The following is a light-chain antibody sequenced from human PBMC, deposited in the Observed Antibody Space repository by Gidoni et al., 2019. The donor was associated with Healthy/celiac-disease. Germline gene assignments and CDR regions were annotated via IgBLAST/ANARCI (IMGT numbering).Light chain of an antibody. CDR3: QQSYSSPIT. CDR2: GTS. CDR1: PSISSY. Sequence: DTQMTQSPSSLSASVGDRVTITCRASPSISSYLNWYQQRLGKAPKLLIYGTSSLQSGVPSRFSGSGSGTDFTLTISSLQPEDFATYYCQQSYSSPITFGQGTRLEIK. V-gene: IGKV1-39*01. J-gene: IGKJ5*01.